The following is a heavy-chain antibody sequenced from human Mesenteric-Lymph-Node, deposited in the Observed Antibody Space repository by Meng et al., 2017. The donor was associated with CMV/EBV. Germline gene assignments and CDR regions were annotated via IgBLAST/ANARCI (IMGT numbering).Heavy chain of an antibody. Sequence: ETLSLTCAASGFTFSSYPMSWVRQAPGKGLEWVSVISSSGAHTYHADSVKGRFTISRDNSKNTLYLQMNSLRAEDTAVYYCARELSHIATTFYYYYGMDVWGQGTTVTVSS. V-gene: IGHV3-23*01. CDR2: ISSSGAHT. J-gene: IGHJ6*02. D-gene: IGHD6-13*01. CDR3: ARELSHIATTFYYYYGMDV. CDR1: GFTFSSYP.